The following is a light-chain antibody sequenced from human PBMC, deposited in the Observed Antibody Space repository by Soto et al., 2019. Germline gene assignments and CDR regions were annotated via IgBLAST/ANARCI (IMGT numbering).Light chain of an antibody. V-gene: IGLV2-23*01. Sequence: QSVLTQPASVSGSPGQSITISCPGTSSDVGSYNLVSWYQQHPGKAPKLMIYEGSKRPSGVSNRFSGSKSGNTASLTISGLQAEDEADYYCCSYAGSVYVFGTGTKVTVL. CDR3: CSYAGSVYV. CDR2: EGS. J-gene: IGLJ1*01. CDR1: SSDVGSYNL.